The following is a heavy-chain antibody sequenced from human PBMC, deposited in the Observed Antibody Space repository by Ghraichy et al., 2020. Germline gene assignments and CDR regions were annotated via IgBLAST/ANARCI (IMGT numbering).Heavy chain of an antibody. J-gene: IGHJ6*03. D-gene: IGHD3-3*01. CDR1: GFTFSSYA. CDR2: ISYDGSNK. CDR3: ARESYITIFGVGYYYYYMDV. Sequence: GESLNISCAASGFTFSSYAMHWVRQAPGKGLEWVAVISYDGSNKYYADSVKGRFTISRDNSKNTLYLQMNSLRAEDTAVYYCARESYITIFGVGYYYYYMDVWGKGTTVTVSS. V-gene: IGHV3-30*04.